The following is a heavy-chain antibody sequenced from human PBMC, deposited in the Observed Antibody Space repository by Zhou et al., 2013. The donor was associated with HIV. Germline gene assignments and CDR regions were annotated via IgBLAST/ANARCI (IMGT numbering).Heavy chain of an antibody. CDR2: VTPVLVTP. CDR1: GGTFSTYA. V-gene: IGHV1-69*05. CDR3: ARSRPSMITFGGIIANWFDP. Sequence: QVQLVQSWAEVRKPGSSVKVSCKTSGGTFSTYAFNWVRQAPGQGLEWMGGVTPVLVTPNYAEKFQGRVTITTDEFTNTVFMELSSLTSGDTAVYYCARSRPSMITFGGIIANWFDPWGQGTLVTVFS. J-gene: IGHJ5*02. D-gene: IGHD3-16*02.